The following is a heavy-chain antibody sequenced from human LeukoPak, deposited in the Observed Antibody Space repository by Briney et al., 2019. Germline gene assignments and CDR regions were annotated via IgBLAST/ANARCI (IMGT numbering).Heavy chain of an antibody. CDR3: ARVGSSNSQYDY. Sequence: SETLSLTCSVSGSSITSASYWAWIRQAPEKGLEWIGSLSHSGATYYNPSLTSRLSTSVDTSNNRFSLTLRSVTAADTAVYYCARVGSSNSQYDYWGPGTLVTVSS. CDR1: GSSITSASY. CDR2: LSHSGAT. D-gene: IGHD3-10*01. V-gene: IGHV4-38-2*02. J-gene: IGHJ4*02.